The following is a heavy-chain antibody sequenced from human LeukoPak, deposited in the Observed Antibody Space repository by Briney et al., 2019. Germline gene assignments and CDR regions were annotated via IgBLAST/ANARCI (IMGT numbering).Heavy chain of an antibody. CDR3: ARGTLSLATTDYYDSSGYPHFDY. D-gene: IGHD3-22*01. CDR1: GGSFSGYY. Sequence: SETLSLTCAVYGGSFSGYYWSWIRQPPGKGLEWIGEINHSGSTNYNPSLKSRVTIPVDTSKNQFSLKLSSVTAADTAVYYCARGTLSLATTDYYDSSGYPHFDYWGQGTLVTVSS. CDR2: INHSGST. J-gene: IGHJ4*02. V-gene: IGHV4-34*01.